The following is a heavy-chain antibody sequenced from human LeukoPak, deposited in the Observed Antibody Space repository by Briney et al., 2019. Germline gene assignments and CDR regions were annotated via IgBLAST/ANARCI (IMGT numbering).Heavy chain of an antibody. J-gene: IGHJ4*02. V-gene: IGHV4-39*01. Sequence: PSDTLSLTCTVSVRSISSSSYYCGWIRQPAGRGLEWIGSNYYSGSNYYNPSPKSRVTISVATSKNQVSMKLTSVNAAETAVYYCARRSAARYYWGQGTLVTVSS. CDR2: NYYSGSN. D-gene: IGHD6-6*01. CDR1: VRSISSSSYY. CDR3: ARRSAARYY.